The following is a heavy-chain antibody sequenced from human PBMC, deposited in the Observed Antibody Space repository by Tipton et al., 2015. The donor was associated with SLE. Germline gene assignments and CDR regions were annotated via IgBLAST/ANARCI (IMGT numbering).Heavy chain of an antibody. J-gene: IGHJ3*02. V-gene: IGHV4-39*01. D-gene: IGHD6-19*01. CDR3: AIGIAVAGSAFDI. Sequence: TLSLTCTVSGGSISSSSYYWGWIRQPPGKGLEWIGSIYYSGSTYCNPSLKSRVTISVDTSKNQFSLKLSSVTAADTAVYYCAIGIAVAGSAFDIWGQGTMVTVSS. CDR1: GGSISSSSYY. CDR2: IYYSGST.